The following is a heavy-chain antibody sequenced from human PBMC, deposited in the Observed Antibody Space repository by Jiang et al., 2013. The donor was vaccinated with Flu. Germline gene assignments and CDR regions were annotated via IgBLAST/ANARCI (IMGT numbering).Heavy chain of an antibody. V-gene: IGHV4-59*01. D-gene: IGHD4-11*01. Sequence: VSGGSISSYYWSWIRQPPGKGLEWIGYIYYSGSTNYNPSLKSRVTISVDTSKNQFSLKLSSVTAADTAVYYCAREAVQATVTTRIGMDVWGQGTTVTVSS. J-gene: IGHJ6*02. CDR3: AREAVQATVTTRIGMDV. CDR2: IYYSGST. CDR1: GGSISSYY.